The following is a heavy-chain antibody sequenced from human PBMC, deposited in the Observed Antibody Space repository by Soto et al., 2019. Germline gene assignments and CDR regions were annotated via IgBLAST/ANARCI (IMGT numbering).Heavy chain of an antibody. CDR3: ARGGDNSPWYYSL. CDR1: GGSVNNNY. CDR2: IFSSGRA. Sequence: QVQLHESGPGLVKPSETLSLTCTVSGGSVNNNYWGWIRQAPGRGVEWIGYIFSSGRANYNPSLESRVTFSVDTSKNRLSLKLTSVTAADTVIYYGARGGDNSPWYYSLWGQGTLVAVSS. V-gene: IGHV4-59*02. D-gene: IGHD3-10*01. J-gene: IGHJ4*02.